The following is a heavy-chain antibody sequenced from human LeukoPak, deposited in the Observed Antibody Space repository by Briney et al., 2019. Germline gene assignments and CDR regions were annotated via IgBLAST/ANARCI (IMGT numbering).Heavy chain of an antibody. V-gene: IGHV3-53*01. CDR2: IYSGGST. D-gene: IGHD3-10*01. CDR1: GFTVSSNY. J-gene: IGHJ6*03. CDR3: ASGSGSYRTPYYYMDV. Sequence: GASLRLSCAASGFTVSSNYMSWVRQAAGKGLKWVSVIYSGGSTYYADSVKGRFTISRDNSKNTLYLQMNSLRAEDTAVYYCASGSGSYRTPYYYMDVWGTGTTVTVSS.